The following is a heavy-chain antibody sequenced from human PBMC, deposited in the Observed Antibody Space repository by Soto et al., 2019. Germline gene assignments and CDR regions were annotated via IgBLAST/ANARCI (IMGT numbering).Heavy chain of an antibody. D-gene: IGHD5-18*01. CDR3: AKDPGYSYGYYFDY. Sequence: PGGSLRLSXAASGFTFSSYGMHWVRQAPGKGLEWVAVISYDGSNKYYADSVKGRFTISRDNSKNTLYLQMNSLRAEDTAVYYCAKDPGYSYGYYFDYWGQGTLVTVSS. J-gene: IGHJ4*02. CDR2: ISYDGSNK. CDR1: GFTFSSYG. V-gene: IGHV3-30*18.